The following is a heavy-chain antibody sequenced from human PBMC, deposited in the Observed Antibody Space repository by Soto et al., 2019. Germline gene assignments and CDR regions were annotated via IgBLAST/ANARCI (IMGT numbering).Heavy chain of an antibody. Sequence: QVQLVESGGAVVQPGRSLRLSCAVSGFTLRNYAMHWVRQAPGKGLEWVALISQNESDKPSPDSVKGRFTTSRDSYTNTLYLQMNSLRPEDTAVYYCARDVYYDSSCYRLSGIDYWGQGTLVVVSS. CDR3: ARDVYYDSSCYRLSGIDY. CDR1: GFTLRNYA. D-gene: IGHD3-22*01. V-gene: IGHV3-30-3*01. J-gene: IGHJ4*02. CDR2: ISQNESDK.